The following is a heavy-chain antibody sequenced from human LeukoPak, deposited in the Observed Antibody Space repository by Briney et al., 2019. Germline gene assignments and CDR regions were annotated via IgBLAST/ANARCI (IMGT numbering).Heavy chain of an antibody. CDR3: ARDPYGGNFDY. J-gene: IGHJ4*02. CDR1: GFTFSDYY. CDR2: ISSSSSYT. V-gene: IGHV3-11*05. D-gene: IGHD4-23*01. Sequence: GGSLRLSCAASGFTFSDYYMSWIRQAQGKGLGWVSYISSSSSYTNYADSVKGRFTISRDNAKNSLYLQMNSLRAEDTAVYYCARDPYGGNFDYWGQGTLVTISS.